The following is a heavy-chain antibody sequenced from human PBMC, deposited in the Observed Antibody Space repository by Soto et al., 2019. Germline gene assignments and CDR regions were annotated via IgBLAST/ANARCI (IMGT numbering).Heavy chain of an antibody. CDR1: GFTFSSYA. CDR3: AIDSNSYDSSGLVPGD. V-gene: IGHV3-23*01. CDR2: ISGSGGST. D-gene: IGHD3-22*01. Sequence: GGSLRLSCAASGFTFSSYAMSWVRQAPGKGLEWVSAISGSGGSTYYADSVKGRFTISRDNSKNTLYLQMNSLRAEDTAVYYCAIDSNSYDSSGLVPGDWGQGTLVTVSS. J-gene: IGHJ4*02.